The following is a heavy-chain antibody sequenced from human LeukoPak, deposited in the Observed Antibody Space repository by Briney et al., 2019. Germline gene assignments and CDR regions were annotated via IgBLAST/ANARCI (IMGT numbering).Heavy chain of an antibody. V-gene: IGHV4-34*01. CDR2: INHSGST. CDR1: GGSFSGYY. J-gene: IGHJ6*03. CDR3: ARGGPWVYYYYYYMDV. D-gene: IGHD3/OR15-3a*01. Sequence: SETLSLTCAVYGGSFSGYYWSWIRQPPGKGLEWIGEINHSGSTNYNPSLKSRVTISVDTSKNQFSLKLSSVTAADTAVYYCARGGPWVYYYYYYMDVWGKGTTVTVSS.